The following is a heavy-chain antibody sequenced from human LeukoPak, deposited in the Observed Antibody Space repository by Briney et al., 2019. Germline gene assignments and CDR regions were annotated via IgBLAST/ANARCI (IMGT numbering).Heavy chain of an antibody. Sequence: PGGSLRLSCSVSGFTFSSYAMSWVRQAPGKGLEWVSAISGSGGSTYYADSVKGRFTISRDNSKNTLYLQMNSLRAEDTAVYYCAKEGFLDLWGVDYYYYMDVWGKGTTVTVSS. CDR2: ISGSGGST. V-gene: IGHV3-23*01. CDR1: GFTFSSYA. D-gene: IGHD3/OR15-3a*01. CDR3: AKEGFLDLWGVDYYYYMDV. J-gene: IGHJ6*03.